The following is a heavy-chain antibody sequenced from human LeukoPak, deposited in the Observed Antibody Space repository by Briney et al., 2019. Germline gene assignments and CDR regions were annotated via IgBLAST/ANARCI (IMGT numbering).Heavy chain of an antibody. J-gene: IGHJ2*01. V-gene: IGHV3-53*01. CDR3: AKDRTVGASYWYFDL. Sequence: SGGSLRLSCVVSGFTVSNNYMSWVRQAPGKGLEWVSAFYSGGNTYYTGSVKGRFIISRDSSKNTLFLQMNSLRAEDTAIYYCAKDRTVGASYWYFDLWGRGTLVTVSS. D-gene: IGHD1-26*01. CDR2: FYSGGNT. CDR1: GFTVSNNY.